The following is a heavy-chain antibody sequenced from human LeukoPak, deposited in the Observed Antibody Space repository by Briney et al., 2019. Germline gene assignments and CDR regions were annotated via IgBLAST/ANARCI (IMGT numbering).Heavy chain of an antibody. J-gene: IGHJ3*02. D-gene: IGHD2-15*01. V-gene: IGHV3-74*01. Sequence: GGSLRLSCAASGFTFSSYWMHWVRQAPGKGLVWVSRISTDGSSTSYADSVKGRFTISRDNAKNTLYLQMNSLRAEDTAVYYCASTRLIDAFDIWGQGTMVTVSS. CDR1: GFTFSSYW. CDR2: ISTDGSST. CDR3: ASTRLIDAFDI.